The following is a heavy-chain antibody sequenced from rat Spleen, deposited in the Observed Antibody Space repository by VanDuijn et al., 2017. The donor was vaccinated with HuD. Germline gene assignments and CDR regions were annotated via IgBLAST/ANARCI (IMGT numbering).Heavy chain of an antibody. Sequence: EVQLQESGPGLVKPSQSLSLTCSVTGHSISSSYRWNWIRKFPGSKMEWIGHISYSGSPSYSPSLKGRISISRDTSKNQFFLQLDSVTTEDTATYFCARYTATISFDYWGQGVMVTVSS. J-gene: IGHJ2*01. V-gene: IGHV3-1*01. D-gene: IGHD1-10*01. CDR3: ARYTATISFDY. CDR1: GHSISSSY. CDR2: ISYSGSP.